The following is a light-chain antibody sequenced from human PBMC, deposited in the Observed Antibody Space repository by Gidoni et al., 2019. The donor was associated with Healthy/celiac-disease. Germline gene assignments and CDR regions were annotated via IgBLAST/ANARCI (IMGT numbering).Light chain of an antibody. CDR2: QDS. V-gene: IGLV3-1*01. CDR1: KLGDKY. J-gene: IGLJ2*01. CDR3: QAWDAGGV. Sequence: SYELTQPPSVSVSPGQTASITCSGDKLGDKYACWYQQKPGQSPVLVIYQDSKRPSGIPERFSGSNSGNTATLTISGTQAMDEVDYYCQAWDAGGVFGGGTKLTVL.